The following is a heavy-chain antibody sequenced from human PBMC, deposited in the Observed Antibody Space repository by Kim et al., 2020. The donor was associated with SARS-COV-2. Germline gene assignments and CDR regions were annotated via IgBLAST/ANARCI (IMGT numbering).Heavy chain of an antibody. Sequence: GESLKISCKGSGYSFTSYWIGWVRQMPGKGLEWMGIIYPGDSDTRYSPSFQGQVTISADKSISTAYLQWSSLKASDTAMYYCARGPAQVVPAATNYYFDYWGQGTLVTVSS. CDR2: IYPGDSDT. V-gene: IGHV5-51*01. CDR3: ARGPAQVVPAATNYYFDY. CDR1: GYSFTSYW. J-gene: IGHJ4*02. D-gene: IGHD2-2*01.